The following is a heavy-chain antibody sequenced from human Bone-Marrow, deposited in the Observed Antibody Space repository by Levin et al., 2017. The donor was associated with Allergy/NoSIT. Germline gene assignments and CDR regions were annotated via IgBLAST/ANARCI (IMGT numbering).Heavy chain of an antibody. CDR3: AKGSSSWYSWFDH. CDR1: GFRFDDYG. D-gene: IGHD6-13*01. Sequence: GGSLRLSCVASGFRFDDYGMVWVRQAPGKGLEWVSSITWNSGSIDYADSVKGRFTISRDNAKKSLYLQMNSLRVEDTALYYCAKGSSSWYSWFDHWGQGILVTVSS. CDR2: ITWNSGSI. V-gene: IGHV3-9*01. J-gene: IGHJ5*02.